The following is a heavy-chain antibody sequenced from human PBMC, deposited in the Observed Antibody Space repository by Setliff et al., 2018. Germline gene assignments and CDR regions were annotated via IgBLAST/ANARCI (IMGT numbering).Heavy chain of an antibody. D-gene: IGHD2-2*01. Sequence: GGSLRLSCAASGFTFSSYDIHWVRQVKGTGLEWVSSIGPNGDTYYLGAVKGRFTISRENAKNTLYLQMNSLRAEDTAVYYCARAHSSTLSVHDYWGQGTLVTVSS. CDR2: IGPNGDT. J-gene: IGHJ4*02. CDR1: GFTFSSYD. V-gene: IGHV3-13*01. CDR3: ARAHSSTLSVHDY.